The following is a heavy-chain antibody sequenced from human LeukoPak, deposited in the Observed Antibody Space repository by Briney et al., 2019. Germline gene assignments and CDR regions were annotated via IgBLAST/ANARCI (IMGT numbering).Heavy chain of an antibody. J-gene: IGHJ4*02. CDR2: ISASGTST. V-gene: IGHV3-23*01. Sequence: GESLRLSCEVSGFTFNTYGMSWVRQGPGKGLEWVSAISASGTSTYNADSVKGRFTISRDNSKNTLYLQMNSLRAEDTAIYYCATGRDGYNLDYWGQGTLVAVSS. CDR1: GFTFNTYG. CDR3: ATGRDGYNLDY. D-gene: IGHD5-24*01.